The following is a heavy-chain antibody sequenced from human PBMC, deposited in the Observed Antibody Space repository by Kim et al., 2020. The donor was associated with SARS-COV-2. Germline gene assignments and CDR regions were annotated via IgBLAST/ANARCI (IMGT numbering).Heavy chain of an antibody. CDR3: TTVSMR. J-gene: IGHJ4*02. Sequence: GGSLRLSCAVSGIPFANAWMNWVHQTPGKGLEWIGRIKSKTDGGTADYAAPVKGRFTISRDDSKNTLFLLMSSLKTEDSGVYYCTTVSMRWGQGTLVTVSS. D-gene: IGHD2-2*01. V-gene: IGHV3-15*01. CDR1: GIPFANAW. CDR2: IKSKTDGGTA.